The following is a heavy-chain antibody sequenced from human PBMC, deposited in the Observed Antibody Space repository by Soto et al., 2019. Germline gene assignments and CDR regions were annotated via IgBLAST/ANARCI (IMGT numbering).Heavy chain of an antibody. V-gene: IGHV4-31*03. CDR3: QGVNYYDSSGYYYFDY. D-gene: IGHD3-22*01. CDR1: GGSISSGGYY. J-gene: IGHJ4*02. Sequence: SDTLSLTCTVSGGSISSGGYYWSWIRQHPGKGLEWIGYIYYSGSTYYNPSLKSRVTISVDTSKNQFSLKLSSVTAADTAVYYCQGVNYYDSSGYYYFDYWGQGTLVTVSS. CDR2: IYYSGST.